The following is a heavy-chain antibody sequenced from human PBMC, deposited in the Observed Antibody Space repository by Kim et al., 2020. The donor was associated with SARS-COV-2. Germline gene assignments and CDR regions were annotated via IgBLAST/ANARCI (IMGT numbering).Heavy chain of an antibody. Sequence: SVKVSCKASGGTFSSYAISWVRQAPGQGLEWMGGIIPIFGTANYAQKFQGRVTITADESTSTAYMELSSLRSEDTAVYYCARMWAPNPREGDGYNLVYFQHWGQGTLVTVSS. D-gene: IGHD5-12*01. CDR2: IIPIFGTA. CDR3: ARMWAPNPREGDGYNLVYFQH. CDR1: GGTFSSYA. V-gene: IGHV1-69*13. J-gene: IGHJ1*01.